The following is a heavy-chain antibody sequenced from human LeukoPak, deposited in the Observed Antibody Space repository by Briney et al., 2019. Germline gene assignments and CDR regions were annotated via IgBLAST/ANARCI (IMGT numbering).Heavy chain of an antibody. D-gene: IGHD5-12*01. J-gene: IGHJ4*02. CDR1: GGSFSGYY. CDR3: ARGRLYLDY. V-gene: IGHV4-34*01. CDR2: ITHSGST. Sequence: PSETLSLTCAVYGGSFSGYYWSWIRQPPGKGLEWIGEITHSGSTNYNPSLKSRVTISVDTSKNQFSLKLSSVTAADTAVYYCARGRLYLDYWGQGTLVTVSS.